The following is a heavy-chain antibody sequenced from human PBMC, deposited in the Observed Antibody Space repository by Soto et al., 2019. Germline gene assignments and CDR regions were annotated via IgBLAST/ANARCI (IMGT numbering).Heavy chain of an antibody. V-gene: IGHV1-18*01. Sequence: GASVKVSCKASGYTFTSYGISWVRQAPGQGLERMGWISAYNGNTNYAQKLQGRVTMTTDTSTSTAYMELRSLRSDDTAVYYCARDSEYCSGGSCRPDYHYGLDVWGQGTTVTVSS. CDR3: ARDSEYCSGGSCRPDYHYGLDV. CDR1: GYTFTSYG. D-gene: IGHD2-15*01. J-gene: IGHJ6*02. CDR2: ISAYNGNT.